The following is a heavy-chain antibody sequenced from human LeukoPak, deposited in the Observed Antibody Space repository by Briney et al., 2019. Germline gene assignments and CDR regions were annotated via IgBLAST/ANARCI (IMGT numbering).Heavy chain of an antibody. Sequence: SGGSLTLSCAASGYTFSDFSVNWVRQAPGKGLEWVSSISVRSNYRYYADSVRGRFTISRDDARDSLFLQMNSLRAEDTAVYFCVRLRRNNDRSGYYYNYDYWGQGTLVTVSS. CDR1: GYTFSDFS. D-gene: IGHD3-22*01. J-gene: IGHJ4*02. CDR3: VRLRRNNDRSGYYYNYDY. CDR2: ISVRSNYR. V-gene: IGHV3-21*01.